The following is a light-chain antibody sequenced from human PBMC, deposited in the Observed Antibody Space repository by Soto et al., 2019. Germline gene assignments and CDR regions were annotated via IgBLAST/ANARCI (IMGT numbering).Light chain of an antibody. J-gene: IGLJ2*01. CDR1: SSDVGGYNY. Sequence: QSVLTQPRSVSGSPGQSVTISCTGTSSDVGGYNYVSWYQQYPGKAPKLMIFDVNTRPSGVPERFSGSKSGNTASLSISGLQAEDEADYYCSSYAGSSTLVVFGGGTKLTVL. CDR2: DVN. V-gene: IGLV2-11*01. CDR3: SSYAGSSTLVV.